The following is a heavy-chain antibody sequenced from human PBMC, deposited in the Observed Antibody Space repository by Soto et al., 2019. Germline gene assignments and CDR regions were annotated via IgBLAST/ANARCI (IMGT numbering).Heavy chain of an antibody. V-gene: IGHV3-23*01. Sequence: GVSLRLSCAASGLTFSNYAMSWVRQAPGKGLEWVSSITGSGDYTYYADSVKGRFTISRDNSKNTLYLQMNSLRAEDTAVYYCAKARYYDSTGYLYYFAYRGQGPLVTVSS. D-gene: IGHD3-22*01. CDR2: ITGSGDYT. J-gene: IGHJ4*02. CDR3: AKARYYDSTGYLYYFAY. CDR1: GLTFSNYA.